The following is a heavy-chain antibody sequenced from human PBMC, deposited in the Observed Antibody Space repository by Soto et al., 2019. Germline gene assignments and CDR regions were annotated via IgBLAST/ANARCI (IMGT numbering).Heavy chain of an antibody. J-gene: IGHJ6*02. Sequence: QMHLVQSGAEVKEPGSSVKVSCKASGGSFTYTLSWVRQAPGQGLEWMGGIIPIFGITNYAQKFQGRLTITAAESTKTAYMELTNLRSDDTAVYYCARLHSHGTFGMDVWGQGTTVSVSS. CDR1: GGSFTYT. D-gene: IGHD5-18*01. CDR3: ARLHSHGTFGMDV. V-gene: IGHV1-69*01. CDR2: IIPIFGIT.